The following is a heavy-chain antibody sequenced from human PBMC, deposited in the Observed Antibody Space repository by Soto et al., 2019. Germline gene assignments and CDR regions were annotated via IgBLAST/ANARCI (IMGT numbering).Heavy chain of an antibody. V-gene: IGHV1-69*13. J-gene: IGHJ6*02. D-gene: IGHD5-12*01. CDR3: ATGHSGYDYIFYYYGMDV. Sequence: SVKVSCKASGGTFSSYAISWVRQAPGQGLEWMGGIIPIFGTANYAQQFQGRVTITADESTSTAYMELSSLRSEDTAVYYCATGHSGYDYIFYYYGMDVWGQGTTVTV. CDR2: IIPIFGTA. CDR1: GGTFSSYA.